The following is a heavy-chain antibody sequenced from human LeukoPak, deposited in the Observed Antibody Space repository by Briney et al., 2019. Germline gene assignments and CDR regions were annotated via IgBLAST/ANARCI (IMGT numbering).Heavy chain of an antibody. J-gene: IGHJ4*02. CDR2: IYSSGST. D-gene: IGHD6-13*01. CDR3: ARGGSSTWRIGYYFDF. CDR1: GGSINSYY. V-gene: IGHV4-59*01. Sequence: SETLSLTCTVSGGSINSYYWNWIRQAPGKGLEWIGFIYSSGSTNYNPSLKSRVTMSVDTSKNQFSLKLRSVTDADTAVYHCARGGSSTWRIGYYFDFWGQGTLVTVSS.